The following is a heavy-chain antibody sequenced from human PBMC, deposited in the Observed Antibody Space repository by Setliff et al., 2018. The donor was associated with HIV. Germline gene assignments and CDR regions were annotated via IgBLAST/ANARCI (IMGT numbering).Heavy chain of an antibody. Sequence: ASVKVSCKASGYTFTSYAMHWVRQAPGQRLEWMGWINVGNDNTKYSQNFQGRVTITRDTSASTAYMELNSLTSEDTAVYYCARGPLGNYYDSSGYYYASPLYYFDNWGQGTVVTVSS. V-gene: IGHV1-3*01. CDR3: ARGPLGNYYDSSGYYYASPLYYFDN. D-gene: IGHD3-22*01. CDR2: INVGNDNT. CDR1: GYTFTSYA. J-gene: IGHJ4*02.